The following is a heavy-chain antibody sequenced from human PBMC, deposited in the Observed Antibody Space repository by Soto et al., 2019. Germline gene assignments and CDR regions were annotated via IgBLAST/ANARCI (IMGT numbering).Heavy chain of an antibody. Sequence: GESLKISCKGSGYSFTSYWISWVRQMPGKGLEWMGRIDPSDSYTNYSPSFQGHVTISADKSISTAYLQWSSLKASDTAMYYCATATVTNYYFDYWGQGTMVTVAS. CDR2: IDPSDSYT. CDR1: GYSFTSYW. J-gene: IGHJ4*02. CDR3: ATATVTNYYFDY. D-gene: IGHD4-17*01. V-gene: IGHV5-10-1*01.